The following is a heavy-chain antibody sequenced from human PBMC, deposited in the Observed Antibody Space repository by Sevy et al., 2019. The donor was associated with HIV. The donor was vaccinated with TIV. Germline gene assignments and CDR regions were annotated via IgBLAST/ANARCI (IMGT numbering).Heavy chain of an antibody. V-gene: IGHV3-13*01. CDR2: IGTAGDT. Sequence: GGSLRLSCAASGFTFSSYDMHWVRQGTGKGLEWVSAIGTAGDTYYADSMEGRLTISRENANKSLYLQMSCLRAGDTGVYYCARKSYGADSGNFDYWGQGPLVTASS. D-gene: IGHD4-17*01. CDR3: ARKSYGADSGNFDY. J-gene: IGHJ4*02. CDR1: GFTFSSYD.